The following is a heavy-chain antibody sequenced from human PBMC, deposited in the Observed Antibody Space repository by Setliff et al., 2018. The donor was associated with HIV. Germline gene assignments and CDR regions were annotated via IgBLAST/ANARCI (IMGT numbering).Heavy chain of an antibody. CDR3: ARGDTRNYYGGDYFDY. CDR2: IYHSGNT. CDR1: GGSISGYF. D-gene: IGHD1-26*01. J-gene: IGHJ4*02. Sequence: SETLSLTCTVSGGSISGYFWNWIRQPPGKGLEWIGYIYHSGNTNYNPSLESRVSISVDTSKNQFSLKLSSVTAADTAVYYCARGDTRNYYGGDYFDYWGQGSPVTVSS. V-gene: IGHV4-59*01.